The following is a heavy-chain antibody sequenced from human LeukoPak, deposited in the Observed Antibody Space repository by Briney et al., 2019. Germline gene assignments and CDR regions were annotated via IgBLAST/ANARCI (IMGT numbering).Heavy chain of an antibody. J-gene: IGHJ6*04. Sequence: GASVKVSCKASGYTFTGYYMHWVRQAPGQGLEWMGWINPNSGGTNYAQKFQGRVTMTTDTSTSTAYMELRSLRSDDTAVYYCARWDSSSWAGDVWGKGTTVTVSS. CDR3: ARWDSSSWAGDV. CDR1: GYTFTGYY. D-gene: IGHD6-13*01. V-gene: IGHV1-2*02. CDR2: INPNSGGT.